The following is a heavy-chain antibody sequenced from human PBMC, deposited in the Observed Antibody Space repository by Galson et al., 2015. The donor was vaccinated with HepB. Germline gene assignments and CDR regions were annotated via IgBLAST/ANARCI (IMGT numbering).Heavy chain of an antibody. D-gene: IGHD3-22*01. CDR3: ARPQPTVVSPADTLDV. Sequence: QSGAEVKKPGDSLKISCKTSGFDFPTHWIAWVRQRPGKGLEWMGIIFPGDSDSIYSPSFEGQVTMSVDKSISTAYLHWGSLKASGTAVYYCARPQPTVVSPADTLDVWGQGTMVIVSS. CDR2: IFPGDSDS. V-gene: IGHV5-51*03. J-gene: IGHJ3*01. CDR1: GFDFPTHW.